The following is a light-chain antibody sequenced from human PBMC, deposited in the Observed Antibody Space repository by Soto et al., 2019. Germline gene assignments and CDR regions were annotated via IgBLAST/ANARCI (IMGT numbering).Light chain of an antibody. CDR2: DVS. J-gene: IGLJ1*01. CDR1: SSDVGGYNY. CDR3: RSYTSSVTYV. V-gene: IGLV2-14*01. Sequence: QSALTQPASVSGSPGQSITISCTGTSSDVGGYNYVSWYQQNPGKAPKLLIYDVSNRPSGVSNRFSASKSGNTASLTISGLQAEDEADYYCRSYTSSVTYVFGTGTKVTVL.